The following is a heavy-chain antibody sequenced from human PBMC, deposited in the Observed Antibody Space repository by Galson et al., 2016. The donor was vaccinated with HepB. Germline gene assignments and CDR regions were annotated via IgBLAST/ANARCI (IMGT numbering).Heavy chain of an antibody. CDR1: GFIFSNYA. CDR3: AKAVTRNTIFGVVTGKEGAHYGMDV. CDR2: ISGRGGST. V-gene: IGHV3-23*01. D-gene: IGHD3-3*01. Sequence: SLRLSCAASGFIFSNYAMSWVRQVPGKGLEWVSAISGRGGSTHYADSVKGRFTISRDNSKNTLYLQMNSLRAEDTAVYYCAKAVTRNTIFGVVTGKEGAHYGMDVWGQGTTVTVSS. J-gene: IGHJ6*02.